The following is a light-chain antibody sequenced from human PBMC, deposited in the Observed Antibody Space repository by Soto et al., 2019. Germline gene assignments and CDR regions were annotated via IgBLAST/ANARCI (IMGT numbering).Light chain of an antibody. CDR3: QQYETSSPFT. V-gene: IGKV1-5*03. CDR1: QSISSS. J-gene: IGKJ2*01. Sequence: DIQMTQSPSTLSASVGDRVTITCRASQSISSSLAWYQQKPGIAPRLLIYRASSLENGVPSRFSGSGSGTELTLTINSLQPDDFATYYCQQYETSSPFTFGQGTKLEI. CDR2: RAS.